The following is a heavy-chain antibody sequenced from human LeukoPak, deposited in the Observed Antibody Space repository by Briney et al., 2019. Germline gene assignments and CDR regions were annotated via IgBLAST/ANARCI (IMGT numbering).Heavy chain of an antibody. CDR2: IYHSGST. CDR3: ARVHCSSTSCHLWEYYMDV. V-gene: IGHV4-30-2*01. J-gene: IGHJ6*03. D-gene: IGHD2-2*01. CDR1: GGSISSGGYY. Sequence: ASQTLSLTCSVSGGSISSGGYYWSWIRQPPGKGLEWIGYIYHSGSTYYNPSLKSRVTISVDRSKNQFSLKLSSVTAADTAVYYCARVHCSSTSCHLWEYYMDVWGKGTTVTVSS.